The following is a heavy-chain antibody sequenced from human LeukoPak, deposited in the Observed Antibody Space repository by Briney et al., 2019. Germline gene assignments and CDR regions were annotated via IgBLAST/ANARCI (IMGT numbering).Heavy chain of an antibody. D-gene: IGHD3-10*01. Sequence: PGASVKVSCKASGYTFTSYGISWVRQAPGQGLEWMGWISAYNGNTNYAQKLQGRVTMTTDTSTSTAYMELRSLRSDDTAVYYCASSSSSMVRGVIRYYYYGMGVWGQGTTVTVSS. CDR2: ISAYNGNT. CDR1: GYTFTSYG. CDR3: ASSSSSMVRGVIRYYYYGMGV. J-gene: IGHJ6*02. V-gene: IGHV1-18*01.